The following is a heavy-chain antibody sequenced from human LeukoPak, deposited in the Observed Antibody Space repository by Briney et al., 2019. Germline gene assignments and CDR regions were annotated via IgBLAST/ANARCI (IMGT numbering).Heavy chain of an antibody. CDR3: ASGPFYYYDSSGYFFDY. J-gene: IGHJ4*02. D-gene: IGHD3-22*01. Sequence: SETLSLTCRVSDDSIDSVSYYWHWIRQAAGKGLEWIGRIHSSGTSNSNPSLKSRVTMSVDTSKNQFSLKLSSVTAADTAVYYCASGPFYYYDSSGYFFDYWGQGTLVTVSS. CDR2: IHSSGTS. V-gene: IGHV4-61*02. CDR1: DDSIDSVSYY.